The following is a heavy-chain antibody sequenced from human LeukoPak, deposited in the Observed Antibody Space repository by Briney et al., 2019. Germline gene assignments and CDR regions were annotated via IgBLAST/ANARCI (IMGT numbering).Heavy chain of an antibody. CDR2: INHSGST. CDR1: GGSFSGYY. D-gene: IGHD5-24*01. Sequence: PSETLSLTCAVYGGSFSGYYWSWIRQPPGKGLEWIGEINHSGSTNYNPSLKSRVTISVDTSKNRFSLKLSSVTAADTAVYYCARGGRRRDGYNLVYWGQGTLVTVSS. J-gene: IGHJ4*02. V-gene: IGHV4-34*01. CDR3: ARGGRRRDGYNLVY.